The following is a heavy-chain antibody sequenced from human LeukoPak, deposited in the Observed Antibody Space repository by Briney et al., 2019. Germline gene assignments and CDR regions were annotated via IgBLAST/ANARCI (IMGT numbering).Heavy chain of an antibody. D-gene: IGHD3-10*01. CDR1: GGSISTSNYY. V-gene: IGHV4-39*07. CDR3: AKSNGYGLVEI. CDR2: IFYSGRT. Sequence: SETLSLTCTVSGGSISTSNYYWGWIRQPPGKGLEWIGNIFYSGRTYNIPSLTSRATISLDTNSNQFSQKQTSVTAADTAVYYCAKSNGYGLVEIWGQGTMVTVSS. J-gene: IGHJ3*02.